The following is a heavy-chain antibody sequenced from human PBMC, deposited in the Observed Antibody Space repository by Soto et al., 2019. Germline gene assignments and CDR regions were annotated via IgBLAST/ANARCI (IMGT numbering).Heavy chain of an antibody. V-gene: IGHV4-59*01. CDR3: ARRGSSWFYMDV. Sequence: TLSLTCTVSGGSISSYYWSWIRQPPGKGLEWIGYIYYSGTTDYNPSLKSRVTISVDTSKNQFSLKLSSLTAADTAVYYCARRGSSWFYMDVWGKGTTVTVSS. CDR2: IYYSGTT. J-gene: IGHJ6*03. D-gene: IGHD6-13*01. CDR1: GGSISSYY.